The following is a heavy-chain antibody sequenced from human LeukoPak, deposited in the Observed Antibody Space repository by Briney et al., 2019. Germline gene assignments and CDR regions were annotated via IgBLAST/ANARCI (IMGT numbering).Heavy chain of an antibody. Sequence: ASGKVSCKASGYSFTNCGISWVRQAPGQGLEWMGWISGFNGNANFAPKLQDRVTLTTDASTSTAYMELRSLRSDDTAVYYCARDERSAAAGSAYYLDSWGQGTLVTVSS. CDR2: ISGFNGNA. D-gene: IGHD6-13*01. J-gene: IGHJ4*02. V-gene: IGHV1-18*01. CDR3: ARDERSAAAGSAYYLDS. CDR1: GYSFTNCG.